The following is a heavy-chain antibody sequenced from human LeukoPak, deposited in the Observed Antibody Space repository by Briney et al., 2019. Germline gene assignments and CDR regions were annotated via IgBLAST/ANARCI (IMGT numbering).Heavy chain of an antibody. CDR1: GVSLSGFY. CDR3: ARDAGVWFGEFNWFDP. CDR2: VNHIGSA. D-gene: IGHD3-10*01. Sequence: SETLSLTCGVYGVSLSGFYWTWIRQPPGKGLEWIGEVNHIGSANYNPSLKSRVTISVDTSKNQFSLKLSSVAAADTAVYYCARDAGVWFGEFNWFDPWGQGTLVTVSS. V-gene: IGHV4-34*01. J-gene: IGHJ5*02.